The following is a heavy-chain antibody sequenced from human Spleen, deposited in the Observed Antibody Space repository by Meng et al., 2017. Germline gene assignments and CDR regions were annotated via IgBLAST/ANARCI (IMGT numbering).Heavy chain of an antibody. Sequence: DVRLVESGGGLVQPGGSLRLSCAASGFTISRYWMHWVRQAPGKGLVWVSRIKSDGSHTAYADSVKGRFTISRDNAKNTLYLQMNSLRAEDTALYYCVRDGDNYDFDYWGQGTLVTVSS. CDR2: IKSDGSHT. CDR3: VRDGDNYDFDY. V-gene: IGHV3-74*01. CDR1: GFTISRYW. J-gene: IGHJ4*02. D-gene: IGHD4-11*01.